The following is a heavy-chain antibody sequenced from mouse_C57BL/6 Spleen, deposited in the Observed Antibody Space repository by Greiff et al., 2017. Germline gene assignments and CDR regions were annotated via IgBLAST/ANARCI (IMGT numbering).Heavy chain of an antibody. J-gene: IGHJ4*01. Sequence: QVHVKQSGAELVRPGASVTLSCKASGYTFTDYEMHWVKQTPVHGLEWIGAIDPETGGTAYNQKFKGKAILTADKSSSTAYMELRSLTSEDSAVYYCTRGRDSSGYGAMDYWGQGTSVTVSS. CDR2: IDPETGGT. CDR3: TRGRDSSGYGAMDY. D-gene: IGHD3-2*02. CDR1: GYTFTDYE. V-gene: IGHV1-15*01.